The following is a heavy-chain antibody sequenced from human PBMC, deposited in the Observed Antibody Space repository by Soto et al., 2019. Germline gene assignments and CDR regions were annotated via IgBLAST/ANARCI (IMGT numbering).Heavy chain of an antibody. Sequence: QVQLVQSGAEVKKPGASVKVSCKASGYTFTSYDINWVRQATGPGLEWMGWMNPNSGNTGYAQKFQGRVTMTRNTSISTAYMELSSLRSEDTAVYYCARGARRYFDWGIDYWGQGTLVTVSS. CDR2: MNPNSGNT. J-gene: IGHJ4*02. CDR1: GYTFTSYD. D-gene: IGHD3-9*01. V-gene: IGHV1-8*01. CDR3: ARGARRYFDWGIDY.